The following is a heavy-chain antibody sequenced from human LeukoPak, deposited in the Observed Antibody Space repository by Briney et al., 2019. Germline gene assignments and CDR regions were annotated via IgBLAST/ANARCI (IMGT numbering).Heavy chain of an antibody. Sequence: GGSLILSCAASGFTFSSYAMHWVRQAPGKGLEYVSAISSNGGSTYYANSVKGRFTISRDNSKNTLYLQMGSLRAEDMAVYYCARRFIGYYYYYMDVWGKGTTVTVSS. CDR3: ARRFIGYYYYYMDV. V-gene: IGHV3-64*01. J-gene: IGHJ6*03. D-gene: IGHD3-10*01. CDR2: ISSNGGST. CDR1: GFTFSSYA.